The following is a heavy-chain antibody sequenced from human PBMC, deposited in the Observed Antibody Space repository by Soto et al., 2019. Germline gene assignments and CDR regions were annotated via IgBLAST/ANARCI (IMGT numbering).Heavy chain of an antibody. J-gene: IGHJ6*02. CDR1: GVSFNNNG. Sequence: QVQLVQSGAEVKKPGSSVKVSCKTSGVSFNNNGIGWVRQAPGHGLEWMGGVSPPFRTSNYARKFQGRISITADASTGTVNMVLSSLTSEDTAQYYCARVLYYGSGSYSLYGMDVWGQGTTVTVSS. CDR2: VSPPFRTS. CDR3: ARVLYYGSGSYSLYGMDV. D-gene: IGHD3-10*01. V-gene: IGHV1-69*01.